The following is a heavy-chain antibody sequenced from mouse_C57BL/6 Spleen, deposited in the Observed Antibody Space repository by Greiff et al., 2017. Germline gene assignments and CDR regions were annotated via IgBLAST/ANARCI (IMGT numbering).Heavy chain of an antibody. Sequence: EVKLMESEGGLVQPGSSMKLSCTASGFTFSDYYMAWVRQVPEKGLEWVANINYDGSSTYYLDSLKSRFIISRDNAKNILYLQMSSLKSEDTATYYCARGHYGNYADYWGQGTTLTVSS. CDR2: INYDGSST. CDR1: GFTFSDYY. CDR3: ARGHYGNYADY. D-gene: IGHD2-1*01. V-gene: IGHV5-16*01. J-gene: IGHJ2*01.